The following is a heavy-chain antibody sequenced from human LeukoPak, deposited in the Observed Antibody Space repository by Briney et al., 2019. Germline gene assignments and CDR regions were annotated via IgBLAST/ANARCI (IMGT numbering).Heavy chain of an antibody. V-gene: IGHV3-48*04. D-gene: IGHD3-10*02. Sequence: PGGSLRLSCAASGFTFRSYGMSWVRQAPGKGLEWVSYISSSGSTIYYADSVKGRFTISRHNAKNSLYLQMNSLRAEDTAVYYCAELGITMIGGVWGKGTTVTISS. CDR2: ISSSGSTI. CDR3: AELGITMIGGV. J-gene: IGHJ6*04. CDR1: GFTFRSYG.